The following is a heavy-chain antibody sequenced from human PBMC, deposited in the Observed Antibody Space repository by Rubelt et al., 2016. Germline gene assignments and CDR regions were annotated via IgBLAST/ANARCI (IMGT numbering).Heavy chain of an antibody. CDR2: ISGSTGII. Sequence: PGGSLRLSCAASGFSLSGYSMDWVRQVPGKGLEWISYISGSTGIIYYADSVKGRFTISRDNAKNALHLQMNSLRVEDTAVYYCARLPYDFWSGFDWYFDLWGRGTLVTVSP. D-gene: IGHD3-3*01. CDR1: GFSLSGYS. V-gene: IGHV3-48*04. CDR3: ARLPYDFWSGFDWYFDL. J-gene: IGHJ2*01.